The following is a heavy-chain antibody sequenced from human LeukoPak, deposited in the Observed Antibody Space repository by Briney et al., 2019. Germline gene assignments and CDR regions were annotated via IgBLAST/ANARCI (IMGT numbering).Heavy chain of an antibody. V-gene: IGHV3-64*01. CDR3: AREGQLAFGAYYYYYMDV. CDR1: GFTFSSYA. J-gene: IGHJ6*03. Sequence: PGGSLRLSCAASGFTFSSYAMHWVRQAPGKGLEYVSAISSNGGSTYYANSVKGRFTISRDNSKNTLYLQMGSLRAEDMAVYYCAREGQLAFGAYYYYYMDVWGKGTTVTLSS. CDR2: ISSNGGST. D-gene: IGHD3-16*01.